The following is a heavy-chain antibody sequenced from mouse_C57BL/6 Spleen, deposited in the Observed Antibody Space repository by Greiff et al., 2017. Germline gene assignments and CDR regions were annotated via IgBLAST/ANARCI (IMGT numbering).Heavy chain of an antibody. CDR2: IDPETGGT. CDR3: TNHAWLAY. Sequence: VQLQQSGAELVRPGASVTLSCKASGYTFTDYEMHWVKQTPVNGLEWIGAIDPETGGTAYNQKFKGQAILTADKSSSPAYMELRSLTSEDSAVYYWTNHAWLAYWGQGTLVTVSA. CDR1: GYTFTDYE. J-gene: IGHJ3*01. V-gene: IGHV1-15*01.